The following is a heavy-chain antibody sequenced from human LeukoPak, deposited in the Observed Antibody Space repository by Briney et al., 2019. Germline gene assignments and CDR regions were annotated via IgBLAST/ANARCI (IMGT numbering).Heavy chain of an antibody. Sequence: PGGSLRLSCAASGFTFSNYIMNWVRQAPGKGLEWLSYISSSSSPIYYADSVKGRFTISRDNAKNSLYLQMNSLRDEDTGVYYCARDSSSSLDYWGQGTLVTVSS. V-gene: IGHV3-48*02. CDR3: ARDSSSSLDY. CDR1: GFTFSNYI. D-gene: IGHD1-26*01. CDR2: ISSSSSPI. J-gene: IGHJ4*02.